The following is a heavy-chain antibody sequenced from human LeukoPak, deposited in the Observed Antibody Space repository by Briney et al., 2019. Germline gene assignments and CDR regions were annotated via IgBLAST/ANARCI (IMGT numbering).Heavy chain of an antibody. J-gene: IGHJ4*02. CDR2: INPNSGGT. CDR1: GYTFTGYY. CDR3: ARLDHVGAREVPHS. D-gene: IGHD1-26*01. V-gene: IGHV1-2*02. Sequence: ASVKASCKASGYTFTGYYMHWVRQAPGQGLEWMGWINPNSGGTNYAQKFQGRVTMTRDTSISTAYMELSRLRSDDTAVYYCARLDHVGAREVPHSWGQGTLVTVSS.